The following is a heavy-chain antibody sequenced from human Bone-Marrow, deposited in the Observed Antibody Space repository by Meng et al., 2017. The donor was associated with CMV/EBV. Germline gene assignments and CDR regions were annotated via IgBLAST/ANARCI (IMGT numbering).Heavy chain of an antibody. CDR2: IYYSGST. Sequence: GSLRLSCTVPGGSISSYYWSWIRQPPGKGLEWIGYIYYSGSTNYNPSLKSRVTISVDTSKNQFSLKLSSVTAADTAVYYCARDFPGRAGTTPFALGLDPWGQGTLVTVSS. CDR1: GGSISSYY. V-gene: IGHV4-59*01. D-gene: IGHD1-1*01. CDR3: ARDFPGRAGTTPFALGLDP. J-gene: IGHJ5*02.